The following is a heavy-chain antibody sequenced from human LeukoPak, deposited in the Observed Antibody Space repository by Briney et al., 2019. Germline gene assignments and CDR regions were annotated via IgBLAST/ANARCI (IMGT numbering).Heavy chain of an antibody. D-gene: IGHD5-12*01. CDR1: GFTFSTHA. J-gene: IGHJ4*02. V-gene: IGHV3-7*03. CDR3: AKDPRVATIEIFDY. CDR2: IKQDGSEK. Sequence: GGSLRLSCAASGFTFSTHAMSWVRQAPGKGLEWVANIKQDGSEKYYVDSVKGRFTISRDNGKNSMYLQLNSLRAEDTAVYYCAKDPRVATIEIFDYWGQGTLVTVSS.